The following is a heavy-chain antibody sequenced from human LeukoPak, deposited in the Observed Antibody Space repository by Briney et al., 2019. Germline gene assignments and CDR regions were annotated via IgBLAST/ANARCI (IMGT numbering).Heavy chain of an antibody. V-gene: IGHV4-34*01. D-gene: IGHD2-2*02. CDR3: ARERAPRYCSSTSCYRRYYGMDV. CDR1: GGSFSGYY. CDR2: INHSGST. Sequence: PSETLSLTCAVYGGSFSGYYWSWIRQPPGKGLEWIGEINHSGSTNYNPSLKSRVTISVDTSKNQFSLKLSSVTAADTAVYYCARERAPRYCSSTSCYRRYYGMDVWGQGTTVTVSS. J-gene: IGHJ6*02.